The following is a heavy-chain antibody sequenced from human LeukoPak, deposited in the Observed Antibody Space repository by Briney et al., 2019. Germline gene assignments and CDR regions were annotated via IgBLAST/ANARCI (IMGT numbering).Heavy chain of an antibody. CDR2: INPNSGGT. V-gene: IGHV1-2*02. D-gene: IGHD6-6*01. CDR1: GYTFTGYY. Sequence: GASVKVSCKASGYTFTGYYMHWVRQAPGQGLEWMGWINPNSGGTNYAQKFQGRVTITADKSTSTAYMELSSLRSEDTAVYYCARGGPYSGSDRFDPWGQGTLVTVSS. CDR3: ARGGPYSGSDRFDP. J-gene: IGHJ5*02.